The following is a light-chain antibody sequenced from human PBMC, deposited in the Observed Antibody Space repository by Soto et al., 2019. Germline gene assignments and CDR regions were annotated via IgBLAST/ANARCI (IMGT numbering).Light chain of an antibody. Sequence: QAVVTQEPSFSVSPGGTVTLTCGLSSGSVSTTYYPSWYQQTPGQAPRTLIYSTNTRSSGVHDRFSGSILGNKAALTITGAQADDEADYYCVLYMSSGIAVFGGGTKVTVL. V-gene: IGLV8-61*01. CDR2: STN. J-gene: IGLJ3*02. CDR3: VLYMSSGIAV. CDR1: SGSVSTTYY.